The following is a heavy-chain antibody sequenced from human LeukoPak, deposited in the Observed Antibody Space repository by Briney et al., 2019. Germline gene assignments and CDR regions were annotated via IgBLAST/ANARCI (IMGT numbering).Heavy chain of an antibody. Sequence: ASVKVSCKASGYTFTGYYMHWVRQAPGQGLEWMGWINPNSGGTNYAQKFQGRVTMTRDTSISTAYMELRSQRSDDTAVYYCARDLRWAGSYPSQYYFDYWGPGTLVSVSS. CDR3: ARDLRWAGSYPSQYYFDY. D-gene: IGHD1-26*01. V-gene: IGHV1-2*02. J-gene: IGHJ4*02. CDR2: INPNSGGT. CDR1: GYTFTGYY.